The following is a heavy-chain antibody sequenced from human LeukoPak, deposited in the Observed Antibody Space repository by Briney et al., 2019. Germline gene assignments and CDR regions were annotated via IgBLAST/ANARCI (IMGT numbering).Heavy chain of an antibody. D-gene: IGHD2-15*01. CDR3: ATSGRMDPFDY. V-gene: IGHV4-61*02. CDR2: IYTSGST. J-gene: IGHJ4*02. Sequence: SETLSLTCTVSGGSISSGSYYWSWIRQPAGKGLEWIGRIYTSGSTNYNPSLKSRVTISVDTSKNQFSLKLSSVTAADTAVYYCATSGRMDPFDYWGQGTLVTVSS. CDR1: GGSISSGSYY.